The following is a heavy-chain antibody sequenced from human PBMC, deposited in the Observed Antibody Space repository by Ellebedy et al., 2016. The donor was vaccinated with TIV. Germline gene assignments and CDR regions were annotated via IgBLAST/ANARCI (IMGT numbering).Heavy chain of an antibody. CDR1: GYTFSNYY. Sequence: AASVKVSCKASGYTFSNYYMHWVRQAPGQGLEWMGIINPSDGSTTYAQNFKGRLTMTRDTSTFTVYMELRSLTSEDTAVYSCARGATVGYHYMDVWGKGTTVTVSS. J-gene: IGHJ6*03. CDR3: ARGATVGYHYMDV. D-gene: IGHD2-15*01. CDR2: INPSDGST. V-gene: IGHV1-46*01.